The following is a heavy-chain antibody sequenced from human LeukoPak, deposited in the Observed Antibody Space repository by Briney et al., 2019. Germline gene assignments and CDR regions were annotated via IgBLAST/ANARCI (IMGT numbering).Heavy chain of an antibody. CDR1: GGSISSYY. Sequence: SETLSLTCTVSGGSISSYYWSWIRQPPGKRLEWIAYIYYSGSTNYNPSLKSRVTISVDTSKNQFSLKLSSVTAADTAVYYCARKEVYCSSTSCLDYWGQGTLVTVSS. CDR2: IYYSGST. J-gene: IGHJ4*02. CDR3: ARKEVYCSSTSCLDY. D-gene: IGHD2-2*01. V-gene: IGHV4-59*12.